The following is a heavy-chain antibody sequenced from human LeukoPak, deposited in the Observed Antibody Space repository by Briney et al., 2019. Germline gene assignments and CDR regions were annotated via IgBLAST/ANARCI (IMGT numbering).Heavy chain of an antibody. Sequence: GGSLRLSCVASGFTFSSYWMHWVRQAPGKGLVWVSRISSDGSSTSYADSVKGRFTISRDNAKNSLYLQMNSLRAEDTAVYYCARDSLTMIVGRQKRGLDYWGQGTLVTVSS. D-gene: IGHD3-22*01. CDR2: ISSDGSST. J-gene: IGHJ4*02. CDR1: GFTFSSYW. CDR3: ARDSLTMIVGRQKRGLDY. V-gene: IGHV3-74*01.